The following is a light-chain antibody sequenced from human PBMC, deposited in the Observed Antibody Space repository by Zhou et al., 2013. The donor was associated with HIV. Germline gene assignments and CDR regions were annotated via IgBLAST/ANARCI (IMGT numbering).Light chain of an antibody. V-gene: IGKV1-17*01. CDR1: QDISND. Sequence: DIQMTQSPSSLSASVGDRVTITCRASQDISNDLGWYQQKPGKAPERLIYLASSLQSGVPSRFSGSGSGTEFTLTISSLQPEDFATYYCLQHNDYPWTFGQGTKGGNQT. CDR2: LAS. CDR3: LQHNDYPWT. J-gene: IGKJ1*01.